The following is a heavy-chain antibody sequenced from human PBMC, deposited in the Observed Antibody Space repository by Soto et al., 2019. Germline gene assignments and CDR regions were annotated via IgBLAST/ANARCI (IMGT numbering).Heavy chain of an antibody. J-gene: IGHJ3*02. CDR3: ARDSGAYCGGDCYHHDAFDI. Sequence: QVQLVQSGAEMKKPGSSVKVSCKASGGTFSSYAISWVRQAPGQGLEWMGGIIPIFGTANYAQKFQGRVTITADESTSTAYMELSSLRSEDSAVYFCARDSGAYCGGDCYHHDAFDIWGQVTMVTVSS. CDR1: GGTFSSYA. V-gene: IGHV1-69*01. CDR2: IIPIFGTA. D-gene: IGHD2-21*02.